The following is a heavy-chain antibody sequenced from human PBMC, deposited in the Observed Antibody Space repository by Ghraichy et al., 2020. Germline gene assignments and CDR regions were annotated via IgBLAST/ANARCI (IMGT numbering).Heavy chain of an antibody. J-gene: IGHJ6*02. Sequence: GGSLRLSCAASGFTFSSYGMHWVRQAPGKGLEWVALLSSDGSNKYSVDSVKGRFTISRDNTKNTLYLQMNSLRAEDTAVYYCARGDYDFWSGYSGGMDVWGQGTTVTVSS. CDR2: LSSDGSNK. CDR1: GFTFSSYG. CDR3: ARGDYDFWSGYSGGMDV. D-gene: IGHD3-3*01. V-gene: IGHV3-30*03.